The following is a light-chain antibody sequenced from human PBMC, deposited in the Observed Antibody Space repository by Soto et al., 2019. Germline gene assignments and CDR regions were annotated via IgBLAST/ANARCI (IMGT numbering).Light chain of an antibody. V-gene: IGKV1-5*03. CDR1: QSVNRW. J-gene: IGKJ1*01. Sequence: DVQLTQSPYTLSVSLGDRVTITCRASQSVNRWLAWYQQKLGQAPKLLIYNASTLETGVGSRFTGSGSGTEFSLTISSLEPDDFAVYYCQQRNNYPSTFGQGTKVEIK. CDR3: QQRNNYPST. CDR2: NAS.